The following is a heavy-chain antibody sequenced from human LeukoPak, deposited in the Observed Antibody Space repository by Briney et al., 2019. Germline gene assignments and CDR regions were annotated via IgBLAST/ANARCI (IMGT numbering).Heavy chain of an antibody. CDR3: ARDPGAPVRAFDI. CDR1: GGTFSSHA. CDR2: IIPIDGTA. D-gene: IGHD3-10*01. Sequence: SVKVSCKASGGTFSSHAITWVRQAPGQGLEWMGGIIPIDGTANFAQKFQGRVTITADQSTSTAYMELSSLRSEDTAIYYCARDPGAPVRAFDIWGQGTLVTVSS. J-gene: IGHJ3*02. V-gene: IGHV1-69*13.